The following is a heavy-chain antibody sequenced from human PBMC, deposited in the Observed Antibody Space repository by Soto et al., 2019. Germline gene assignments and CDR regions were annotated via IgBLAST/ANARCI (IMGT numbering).Heavy chain of an antibody. D-gene: IGHD1-26*01. CDR2: IYYSGST. J-gene: IGHJ4*02. CDR3: ARKLASGSYYPHYFDY. V-gene: IGHV4-39*01. Sequence: SETLSLTCTVSGGSISSSSYYWGWIRQPPGKGLEWIGSIYYSGSTYYNPSLKSRVTISVDTSKNQFSLKLSSVTAADTAVYYCARKLASGSYYPHYFDYWGQGTLVTVSS. CDR1: GGSISSSSYY.